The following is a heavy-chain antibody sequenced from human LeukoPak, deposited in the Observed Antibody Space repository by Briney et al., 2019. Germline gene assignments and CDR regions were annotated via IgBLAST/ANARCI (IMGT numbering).Heavy chain of an antibody. Sequence: SVKVSCKASGGTFSSYAVSWVQQAPGQGLEWMGRIIPIFGTANYAQKFQGRVTITTDESTSTAYMELSSLRSEDTAVYYCARDPPDYYGSGYEGDNWFDPWGQGTLVTVSS. V-gene: IGHV1-69*05. CDR1: GGTFSSYA. CDR2: IIPIFGTA. J-gene: IGHJ5*02. CDR3: ARDPPDYYGSGYEGDNWFDP. D-gene: IGHD3-10*01.